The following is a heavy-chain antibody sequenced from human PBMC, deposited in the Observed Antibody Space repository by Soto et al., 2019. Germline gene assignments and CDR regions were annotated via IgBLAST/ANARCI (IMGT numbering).Heavy chain of an antibody. D-gene: IGHD2-8*01. Sequence: EVRLVESGGGSVQAGGSLRLSCAASGFTFSNYWMHWVRQVPGKGLVWVSRINTDGIVTSYADSVKGRFTMSRDNGKNTLYLQMSSLRAEDTAVYYCARDWMVSALNRGGGDDYWGQGTLVTVSS. J-gene: IGHJ4*02. CDR2: INTDGIVT. CDR1: GFTFSNYW. CDR3: ARDWMVSALNRGGGDDY. V-gene: IGHV3-74*01.